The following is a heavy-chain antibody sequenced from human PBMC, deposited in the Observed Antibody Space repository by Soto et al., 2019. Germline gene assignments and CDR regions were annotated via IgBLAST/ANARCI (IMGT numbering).Heavy chain of an antibody. Sequence: EVQLLESGGGLVQPGGSLRLSCEASGFTFNNYAMSWVRQAPGKGLEWVSTISGSGGSTYYADSVKGRFTISRDNSKNTLYLQMNSLRAEDTAVYYCAEGLIAVADRGYFDYWGQGTLDTVSS. CDR2: ISGSGGST. J-gene: IGHJ4*02. V-gene: IGHV3-23*01. CDR1: GFTFNNYA. D-gene: IGHD6-19*01. CDR3: AEGLIAVADRGYFDY.